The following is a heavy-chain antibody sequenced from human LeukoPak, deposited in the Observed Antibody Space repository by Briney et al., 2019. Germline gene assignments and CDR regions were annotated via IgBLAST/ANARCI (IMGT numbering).Heavy chain of an antibody. D-gene: IGHD2-2*01. CDR1: GYTFTSYY. J-gene: IGHJ5*02. CDR2: INPSGGSA. CDR3: ARDSKTSSLADP. V-gene: IGHV1-46*01. Sequence: ASVKVSCKASGYTFTSYYMHWVRQAPGQGLEWMGIINPSGGSASYAQKFEGRVTMTRDTSTSTVYMELSSPRAEDTAVYYCARDSKTSSLADPWGQGTLVTVSS.